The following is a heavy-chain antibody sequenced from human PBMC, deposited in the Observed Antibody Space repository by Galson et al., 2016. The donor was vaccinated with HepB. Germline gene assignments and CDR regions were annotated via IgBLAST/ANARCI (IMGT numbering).Heavy chain of an antibody. V-gene: IGHV3-11*01. CDR1: GLTFSDYY. D-gene: IGHD6-6*01. CDR3: ARDGIPSPQDIGGRLPPPYYYGMDV. Sequence: AASGLTFSDYYFSWIRQAPGKGLEWLSYISSSGTATEYVDSVRGRFTVSRDNAQNSVFLQMNSLRAEDTAVYYCARDGIPSPQDIGGRLPPPYYYGMDVWGQGTAVTVSS. J-gene: IGHJ6*02. CDR2: ISSSGTAT.